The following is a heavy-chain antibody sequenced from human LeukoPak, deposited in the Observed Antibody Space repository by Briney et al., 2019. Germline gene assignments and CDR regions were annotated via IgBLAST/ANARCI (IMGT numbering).Heavy chain of an antibody. J-gene: IGHJ4*02. Sequence: SVRVSCKASGFTFTSSAMQWVRQARGQRLEWIGWIVVGSGNTNYAQKFQERVTITRDMSTSTAYMELSSLRSEDTAVYYCAAGCNFLEWLSPFDYWGQGTLVTVSS. CDR3: AAGCNFLEWLSPFDY. CDR2: IVVGSGNT. CDR1: GFTFTSSA. V-gene: IGHV1-58*02. D-gene: IGHD3-3*01.